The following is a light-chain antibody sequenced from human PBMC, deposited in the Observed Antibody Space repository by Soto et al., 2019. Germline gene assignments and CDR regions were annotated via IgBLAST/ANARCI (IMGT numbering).Light chain of an antibody. Sequence: QSALTQPASVSGSPGQSITISCTGTSSDIGSYNYVSWYQQHPGKAPKLMIYEVSYRPSGISNRFSGSKSGNTASLTISGLQAEDEADYYCISYTTTTSWEFGGGTKLTVL. CDR3: ISYTTTTSWE. CDR1: SSDIGSYNY. V-gene: IGLV2-14*01. CDR2: EVS. J-gene: IGLJ3*02.